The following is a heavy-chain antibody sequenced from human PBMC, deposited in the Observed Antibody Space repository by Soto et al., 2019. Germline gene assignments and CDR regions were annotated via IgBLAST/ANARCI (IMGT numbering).Heavy chain of an antibody. J-gene: IGHJ4*01. Sequence: EVQLLESGGGLVQPGETLRLSCAASGFTSSSFAMNWVRQGPGKGPEWVSTISAGDITFYADSVQGRFTIARDSSTNTLFPHITGLTADDTAHYYCAKALGGNFNNWQVDHWGRGTLVTFSS. CDR1: GFTSSSFA. D-gene: IGHD1-1*01. CDR3: AKALGGNFNNWQVDH. CDR2: ISAGDIT. V-gene: IGHV3-23*01.